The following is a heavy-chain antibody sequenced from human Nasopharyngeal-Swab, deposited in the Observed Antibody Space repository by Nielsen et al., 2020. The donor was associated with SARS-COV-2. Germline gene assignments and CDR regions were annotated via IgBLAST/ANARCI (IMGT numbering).Heavy chain of an antibody. J-gene: IGHJ3*02. CDR1: GGTFSSYA. Sequence: SVKVSCKASGGTFSSYAISWVRQAPGKGLEWMGGIIPIFGTANYAQKFQGRVTITADESTSTAYMELSSLRSEDTAVYYCARGGYSYGYSQWNDAFDIWGQGTMVTVSS. D-gene: IGHD5-18*01. CDR2: IIPIFGTA. CDR3: ARGGYSYGYSQWNDAFDI. V-gene: IGHV1-69*13.